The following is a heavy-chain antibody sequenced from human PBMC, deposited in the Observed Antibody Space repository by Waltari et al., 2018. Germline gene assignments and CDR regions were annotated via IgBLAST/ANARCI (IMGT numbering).Heavy chain of an antibody. CDR3: ARGEYSSSYYYYMDV. D-gene: IGHD6-6*01. J-gene: IGHJ6*03. Sequence: EVQLVQSGAEVKKPGESLKISCKGSGYGFTSYWIGWLRQMPGKGLEWMGIIYPGDAATRYSPSFQGQVTISADKSISTAYLQWSSLKASDTAMYYCARGEYSSSYYYYMDVWGKGTTVTVSS. CDR2: IYPGDAAT. V-gene: IGHV5-51*03. CDR1: GYGFTSYW.